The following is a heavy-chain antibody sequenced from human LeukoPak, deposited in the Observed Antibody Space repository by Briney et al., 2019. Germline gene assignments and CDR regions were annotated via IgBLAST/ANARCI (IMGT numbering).Heavy chain of an antibody. CDR2: ISLRGLT. CDR1: GGSISGTNW. V-gene: IGHV4-4*02. CDR3: AGLPSITGTTSDY. Sequence: SGTLSLTCGVSGGSISGTNWWSWVRQPPGQGLEWIGEISLRGLTNYNPSLRSRLTMSLDESKNQVSLNLTSVTAADTAVYYCAGLPSITGTTSDYWGQGTLVTVSS. D-gene: IGHD1-20*01. J-gene: IGHJ4*02.